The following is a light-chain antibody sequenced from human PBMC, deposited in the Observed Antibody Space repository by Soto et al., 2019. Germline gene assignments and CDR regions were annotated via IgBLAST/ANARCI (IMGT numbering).Light chain of an antibody. CDR3: HHRSSWPET. CDR2: DAS. CDR1: QSVSTY. J-gene: IGKJ1*01. V-gene: IGKV3-11*01. Sequence: EIVLTQSPVTLSLSPGERATLSCRASQSVSTYLAWYQQKPGQAPSLLIYDASNRATGIPARFSGSGSGTDFTLTISSLEPEDFAVYYCHHRSSWPETVGQGTRLEI.